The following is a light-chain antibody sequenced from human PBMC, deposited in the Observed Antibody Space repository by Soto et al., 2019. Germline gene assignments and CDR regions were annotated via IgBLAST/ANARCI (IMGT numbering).Light chain of an antibody. CDR1: SSDVGGYNY. CDR2: DVS. CDR3: SSYAGTYTLGV. J-gene: IGLJ2*01. Sequence: QSALTQPRSVSGSPGQSVTISCTGTSSDVGGYNYVSWYQQHPGKAPKLMIYDVSQRPSGVTDRFSGSKSGNTASLTISGLQAEDEADYYCSSYAGTYTLGVFGGGTQLTVL. V-gene: IGLV2-11*01.